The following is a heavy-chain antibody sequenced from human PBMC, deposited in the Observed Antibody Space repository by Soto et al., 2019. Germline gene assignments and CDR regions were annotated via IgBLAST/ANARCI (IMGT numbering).Heavy chain of an antibody. CDR1: GYSISSGYY. V-gene: IGHV4-38-2*01. CDR2: IYHSGST. D-gene: IGHD2-15*01. J-gene: IGHJ4*02. Sequence: PSETLSLTCAVSGYSISSGYYWGWIRQPPGKGLEWIGSIYHSGSTYYNPSLKSRVTISVDTSKKKFSLKLSSVTAADTAVYYCARSEAASYFDYWGQGTLVTV. CDR3: ARSEAASYFDY.